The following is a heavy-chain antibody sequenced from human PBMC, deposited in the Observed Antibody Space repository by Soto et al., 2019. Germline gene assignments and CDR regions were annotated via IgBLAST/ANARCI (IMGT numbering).Heavy chain of an antibody. J-gene: IGHJ4*02. D-gene: IGHD3-3*01. V-gene: IGHV4-59*01. CDR2: IYYSGST. CDR1: GGSISSYY. CDR3: ARVGVVIAQFDY. Sequence: SETLSLTCTVSGGSISSYYWSWIRQPPGKGLEWIGYIYYSGSTNYNPSLKSRVTISVDTSKNQFSLKLSSVTAADTAVYYCARVGVVIAQFDYWGQGILVTVSS.